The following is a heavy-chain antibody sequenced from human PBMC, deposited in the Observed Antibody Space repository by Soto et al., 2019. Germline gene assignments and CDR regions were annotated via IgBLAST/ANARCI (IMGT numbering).Heavy chain of an antibody. D-gene: IGHD3-3*01. CDR2: IIPILGIA. CDR3: ARWGDTYYDFWSGSNDAFDI. J-gene: IGHJ3*02. CDR1: GGTFSSYP. V-gene: IGHV1-69*02. Sequence: QVQLVQSGAEVKKPGSSVKVSCKASGGTFSSYPISWVRQAPGQGLEWMGRIIPILGIANYAQKFQGRVTITADKSTSTAYMELSSLRSEDTAVYYCARWGDTYYDFWSGSNDAFDIWGQGTMVTVSS.